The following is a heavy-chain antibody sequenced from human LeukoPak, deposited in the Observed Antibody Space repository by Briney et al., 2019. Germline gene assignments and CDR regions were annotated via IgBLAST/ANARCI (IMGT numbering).Heavy chain of an antibody. CDR3: ARGQYGPDY. CDR2: IKNDGSIT. V-gene: IGHV3-74*01. CDR1: GFTFSSYW. D-gene: IGHD2-8*01. J-gene: IGHJ4*02. Sequence: GGSLRLSCAASGFTFSSYWMHWVRQAPGKGLVWVSRIKNDGSITTYADSVKGRFTISRDNAKNTLYLQMNSLRADDTAVYYCARGQYGPDYWGQGTLVTVSS.